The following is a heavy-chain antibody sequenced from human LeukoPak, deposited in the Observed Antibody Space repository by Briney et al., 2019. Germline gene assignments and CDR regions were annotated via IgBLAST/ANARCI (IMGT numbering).Heavy chain of an antibody. CDR1: GYSISSGYY. J-gene: IGHJ5*02. V-gene: IGHV4-38-2*02. Sequence: SETLSLTCTVSGYSISSGYYWGWIRQPPGKGLEWIGSIYHSGSTYYNPSLKSRVTISVDTSKNQFSLKLSSVTAADTAVYYCARQEIGLRSFDPWGQGTLVTVSS. D-gene: IGHD3/OR15-3a*01. CDR3: ARQEIGLRSFDP. CDR2: IYHSGST.